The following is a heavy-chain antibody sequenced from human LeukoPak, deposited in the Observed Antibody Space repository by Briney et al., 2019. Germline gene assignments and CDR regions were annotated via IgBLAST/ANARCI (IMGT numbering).Heavy chain of an antibody. CDR1: GFTLSSYN. D-gene: IGHD5-24*01. CDR3: ATGASGRWAFDI. CDR2: ISWRSSDL. V-gene: IGHV3-21*01. Sequence: GGSLRLSCVVSGFTLSSYNMKWVRQAPGKRLEWVSSISWRSSDLEYADSVKGRFTISRDIDKKSLYLQMNSLRTEDTAVYYCATGASGRWAFDIWGRGTMVTVSS. J-gene: IGHJ3*02.